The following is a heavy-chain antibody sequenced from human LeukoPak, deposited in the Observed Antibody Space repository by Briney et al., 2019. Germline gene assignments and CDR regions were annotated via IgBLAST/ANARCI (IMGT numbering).Heavy chain of an antibody. D-gene: IGHD6-13*01. J-gene: IGHJ5*02. V-gene: IGHV1-8*01. CDR3: ARRLAATGAGNWFDP. CDR2: MNPNSGNT. CDR1: DYTFTSYD. Sequence: ASVKVSCKASDYTFTSYDINWVRQAPGQGLEWMGWMNPNSGNTGYAQKFQGRVTMTRNTSISTAYMELSSLRSEDTAVYYCARRLAATGAGNWFDPWGQGTLVTVSS.